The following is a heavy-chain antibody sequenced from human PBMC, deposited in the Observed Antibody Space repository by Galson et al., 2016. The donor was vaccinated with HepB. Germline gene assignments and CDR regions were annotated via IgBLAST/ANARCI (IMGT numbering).Heavy chain of an antibody. CDR3: ARHPGASPDHFDF. Sequence: SLRLSCAASGFPFSGYTINWVRQAPGRGLEWVSSISSASKYIYYADSVKGRFTISRDSPKQSVYLHMNSLRADDTAVYFCARHPGASPDHFDFWGQGTLVTVSS. J-gene: IGHJ4*02. D-gene: IGHD2-2*01. CDR1: GFPFSGYT. V-gene: IGHV3-21*01. CDR2: ISSASKYI.